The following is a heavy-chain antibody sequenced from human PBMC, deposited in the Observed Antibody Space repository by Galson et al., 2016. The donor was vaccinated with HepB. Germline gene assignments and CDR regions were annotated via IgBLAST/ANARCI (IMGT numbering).Heavy chain of an antibody. J-gene: IGHJ4*02. D-gene: IGHD3-10*01. Sequence: SETPSLTCTVSDYSIISGYYWGWIRQSPGKGLEWIGSIYHGGSTYYNPSLKSRVTITVDTSKNLFSLKLTSVNAADTAVYYCARGVGITMVRGVYFDYWGQGALVSVSS. V-gene: IGHV4-38-2*02. CDR3: ARGVGITMVRGVYFDY. CDR2: IYHGGST. CDR1: DYSIISGYY.